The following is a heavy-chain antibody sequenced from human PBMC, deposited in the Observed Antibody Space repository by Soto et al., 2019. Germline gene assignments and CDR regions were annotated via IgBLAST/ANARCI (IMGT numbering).Heavy chain of an antibody. CDR3: ARGLYYYDSSGYPEADY. Sequence: PSETLSLTCTVSGGSISSGGYYWSWIRQHPGKGLEWIGYIYYSGSTYYNPSLKSRVTISVDTSKNQFSLKLSSVTAADTAVYYYARGLYYYDSSGYPEADYWGQGTLVTVSS. CDR1: GGSISSGGYY. CDR2: IYYSGST. V-gene: IGHV4-30-4*08. J-gene: IGHJ4*02. D-gene: IGHD3-22*01.